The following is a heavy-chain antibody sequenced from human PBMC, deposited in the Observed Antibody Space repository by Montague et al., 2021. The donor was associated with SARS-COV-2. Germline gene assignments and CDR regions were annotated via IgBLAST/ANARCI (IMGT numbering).Heavy chain of an antibody. Sequence: SETLSLTCSVSGGSISTYYWSWIRQPPGKGLEWIGYIYHSGSTNYNPSLKSRVTISIDTSKNQFSLELCSVTAADMAVYYCASPGGYCTGGSCYYVYWGQGTLVTVSS. CDR3: ASPGGYCTGGSCYYVY. CDR1: GGSISTYY. J-gene: IGHJ4*02. D-gene: IGHD2-15*01. V-gene: IGHV4-59*01. CDR2: IYHSGST.